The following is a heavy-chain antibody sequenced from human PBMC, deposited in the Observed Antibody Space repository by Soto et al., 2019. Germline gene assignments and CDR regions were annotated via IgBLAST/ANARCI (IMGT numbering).Heavy chain of an antibody. D-gene: IGHD2-2*01. V-gene: IGHV4-31*03. CDR3: ASTVYCSSTSCYGVDAFDI. J-gene: IGHJ3*02. CDR2: IYYSGST. CDR1: GGSXSSGGXX. Sequence: QVQLQESGPGLVKPSQTLSLTCTVSGGSXSSGGXXXXXXXXXXXXXXXXXXXIYYSGSTYYNPSLKSRVTISVDTSKNQFSLKLSSVTAADTAVYYCASTVYCSSTSCYGVDAFDIWGQGTMVTVSS.